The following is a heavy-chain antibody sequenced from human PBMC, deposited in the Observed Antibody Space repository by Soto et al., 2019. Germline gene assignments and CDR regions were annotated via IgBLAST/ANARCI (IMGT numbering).Heavy chain of an antibody. Sequence: RASVKVSCKASDYNFMPYGVNWVRQAPGQGLEWMGWISPWKGNTNYAQSFQGRVTMTTDTSTSTAYMELRSLTSDDTAVYYCARDLDPSGSYYTDYWGPGTLVTVSS. CDR1: DYNFMPYG. CDR2: ISPWKGNT. J-gene: IGHJ4*02. V-gene: IGHV1-18*04. CDR3: ARDLDPSGSYYTDY. D-gene: IGHD3-10*01.